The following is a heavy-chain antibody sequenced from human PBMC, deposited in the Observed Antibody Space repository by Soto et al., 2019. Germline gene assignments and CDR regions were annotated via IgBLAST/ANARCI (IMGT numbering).Heavy chain of an antibody. V-gene: IGHV4-30-2*01. J-gene: IGHJ4*02. Sequence: QLQLQESGSGLVKPSQTLSLTCDVSGVSINSGGYSWSWIRQPPGKGLEWVGYIYQSGSTYYNPSLRSRLTISIDRSKKQVSLKLPSVTAADTAVYYCARGGLLVHCGSNTCHNSFDHWGQGTLVTVSS. D-gene: IGHD2-2*01. CDR1: GVSINSGGYS. CDR2: IYQSGST. CDR3: ARGGLLVHCGSNTCHNSFDH.